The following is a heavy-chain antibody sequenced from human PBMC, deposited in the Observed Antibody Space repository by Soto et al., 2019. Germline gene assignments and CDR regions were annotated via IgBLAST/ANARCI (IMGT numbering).Heavy chain of an antibody. J-gene: IGHJ6*02. Sequence: EVQLLESGGGLVQPGGSLRLSCAASGFTFSSYVMSWVRQAPGKGLEWVSAISGSGGSTYYADSVKGRFTISRDNSKNTLYLQMNSLRAEYTAVYYCAANRGYNYYYGMDVWGQGTTVTVSS. CDR2: ISGSGGST. CDR3: AANRGYNYYYGMDV. D-gene: IGHD3-22*01. CDR1: GFTFSSYV. V-gene: IGHV3-23*01.